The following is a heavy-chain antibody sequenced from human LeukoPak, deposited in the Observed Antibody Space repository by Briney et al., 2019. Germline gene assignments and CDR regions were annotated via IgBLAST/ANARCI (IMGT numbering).Heavy chain of an antibody. D-gene: IGHD4-23*01. V-gene: IGHV3-48*04. Sequence: PGGSLRLSCAASGFTFSSYWMSWVRQAPGKGLEWVSYISSSGSTIYYADSVKGRFTISRDNAKNSVYLQMNSLRAEDTAVYYCARDVSPPHGGNSFSFDSWGQGSLVTVSS. CDR2: ISSSGSTI. CDR3: ARDVSPPHGGNSFSFDS. J-gene: IGHJ4*02. CDR1: GFTFSSYW.